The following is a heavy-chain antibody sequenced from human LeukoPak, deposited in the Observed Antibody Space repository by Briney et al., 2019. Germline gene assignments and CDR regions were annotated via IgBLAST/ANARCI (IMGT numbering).Heavy chain of an antibody. J-gene: IGHJ4*02. D-gene: IGHD6-13*01. Sequence: SETLSLTCTVSGGSISSSSYYWGWIRQPPGKGLEWIGSIYYSGSTYYNPSLKSRVTISVDTSKNQFSLKLSSVTAADTAVYYCARHCRAADPGTTGADYWGQGTLVTVSS. CDR1: GGSISSSSYY. V-gene: IGHV4-39*01. CDR2: IYYSGST. CDR3: ARHCRAADPGTTGADY.